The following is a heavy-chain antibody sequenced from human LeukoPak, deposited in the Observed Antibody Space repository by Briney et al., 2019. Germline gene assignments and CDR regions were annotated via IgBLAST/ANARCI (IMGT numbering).Heavy chain of an antibody. CDR1: GGSISSYY. J-gene: IGHJ3*02. CDR3: ARGPPGKENAFDI. V-gene: IGHV4-59*01. CDR2: IYCSGST. D-gene: IGHD2-2*01. Sequence: LPETLSLTCTVSGGSISSYYWSWLRQPPGKGLEWIGYIYCSGSTNYNPSLKSRVTISVDTSKNQFSLNLSSVTAADTAVYYCARGPPGKENAFDIWGQGTMVTVSS.